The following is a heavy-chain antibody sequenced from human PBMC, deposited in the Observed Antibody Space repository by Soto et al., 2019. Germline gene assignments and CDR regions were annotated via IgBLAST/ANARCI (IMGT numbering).Heavy chain of an antibody. CDR2: IYYSGST. CDR1: GGSISSYY. CDR3: ARRGGYYDSSGYYYVDAFDI. V-gene: IGHV4-59*08. J-gene: IGHJ3*02. D-gene: IGHD3-22*01. Sequence: SETLSLTCTVSGGSISSYYWSWIRQPPGKGLEWIGYIYYSGSTNYNPSLKSRVTISVDTSKNQFSLKLSSVTAADTAVYYCARRGGYYDSSGYYYVDAFDIWGQGTMVTVSS.